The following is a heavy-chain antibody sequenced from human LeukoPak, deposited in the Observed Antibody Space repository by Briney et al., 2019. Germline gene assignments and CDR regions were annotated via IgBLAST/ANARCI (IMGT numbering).Heavy chain of an antibody. CDR3: ARGYSSGYRIDY. J-gene: IGHJ4*02. CDR2: INSDGSST. CDR1: GFTISSYW. Sequence: PAGTLRLTCAVSGFTISSYWLHWVRQAQGPGLVWVSRINSDGSSTSYADSLKGRFTISRDNAKNTQYLQMNSSRAADEAAYYCARGYSSGYRIDYWGQGPLVTVSS. D-gene: IGHD3-22*01. V-gene: IGHV3-74*01.